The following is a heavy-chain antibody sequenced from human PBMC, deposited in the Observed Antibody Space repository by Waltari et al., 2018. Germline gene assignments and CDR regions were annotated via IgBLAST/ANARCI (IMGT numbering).Heavy chain of an antibody. V-gene: IGHV4-39*01. CDR3: ARTYSGDYEFWFDP. J-gene: IGHJ5*02. CDR2: IFYSETT. CDR1: GGSISSINYN. Sequence: QLQLQASGPGLVKSPETLSPTCDVSGGSISSINYNWGWLRQTPGNGLECMASIFYSETTYYNPSLKSRVTMSVDTSKNQCSRRLSSVTAADTAVYYCARTYSGDYEFWFDPWGQGTLVTVSS. D-gene: IGHD1-26*01.